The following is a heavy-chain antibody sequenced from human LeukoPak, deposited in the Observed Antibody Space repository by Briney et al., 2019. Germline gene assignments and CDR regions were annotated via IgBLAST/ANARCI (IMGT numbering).Heavy chain of an antibody. CDR2: TTHDGRT. CDR3: APIYGDYSDFDY. D-gene: IGHD4-17*01. CDR1: GGSSSHYY. V-gene: IGHV4-34*01. J-gene: IGHJ4*02. Sequence: PSETLSLTCGVYGGSSSHYYWSWIRQPPGKGLEWIGETTHDGRTNYSPSLRGRATISKDTSKSQFSLKLRSVTAADTAVYYCAPIYGDYSDFDYWGQGALDTVSS.